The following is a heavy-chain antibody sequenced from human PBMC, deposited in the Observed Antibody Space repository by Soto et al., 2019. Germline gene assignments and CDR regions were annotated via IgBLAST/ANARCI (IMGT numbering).Heavy chain of an antibody. Sequence: SETLSLTCTVSGGSISSYYWSWIRQPPGKGLEWIGYIYYSGSTNYNPSLKSRVTISVDTSKNQFSLKLSSVTAADTAVYYCARVLEGPCYYGSGSYYRVFDSWGQGPLVTVPQ. CDR1: GGSISSYY. V-gene: IGHV4-59*01. D-gene: IGHD3-10*01. J-gene: IGHJ4*02. CDR2: IYYSGST. CDR3: ARVLEGPCYYGSGSYYRVFDS.